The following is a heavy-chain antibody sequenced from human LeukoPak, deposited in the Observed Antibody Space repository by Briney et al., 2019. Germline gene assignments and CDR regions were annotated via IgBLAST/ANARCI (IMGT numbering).Heavy chain of an antibody. V-gene: IGHV3-30*03. CDR2: ISYDGSNK. Sequence: GGSLRLSCAASGFTFSSYGMHWVRQAPGKGLEWVVVISYDGSNKYYADSVKGRFTISRDNSKNTLYLQMNSLRAEDTAVYYCARLHYGDYWGQGTLVTVSS. CDR3: ARLHYGDY. J-gene: IGHJ4*02. CDR1: GFTFSSYG.